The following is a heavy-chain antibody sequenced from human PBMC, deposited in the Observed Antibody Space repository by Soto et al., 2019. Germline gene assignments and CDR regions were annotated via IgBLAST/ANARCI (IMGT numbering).Heavy chain of an antibody. CDR1: GGTFSRYA. D-gene: IGHD5-18*01. J-gene: IGHJ6*02. V-gene: IGHV1-69*13. CDR2: IIPIFGTA. Sequence: SVKVFCKASGGTFSRYAISWVRQAPGQGLEWMGGIIPIFGTANYAQKFQGRVTITADESTSTAYMELSSLRSEDTAVYYCARESVDTAMVSNSVYYYYGMDVWGQGTTVTVSS. CDR3: ARESVDTAMVSNSVYYYYGMDV.